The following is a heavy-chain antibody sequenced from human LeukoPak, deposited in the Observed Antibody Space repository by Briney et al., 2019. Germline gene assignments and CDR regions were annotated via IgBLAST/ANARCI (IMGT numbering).Heavy chain of an antibody. CDR3: ARRAGDYSHPYDY. V-gene: IGHV3-53*01. CDR1: GLTVSSNY. D-gene: IGHD3-22*01. CDR2: IYSAGST. J-gene: IGHJ4*02. Sequence: GGSLRLSCAASGLTVSSNYMSWVRQAPGKGLEWVSFIYSAGSTYYTDSVKGRFTISRDNSKNTLYLQMNSLRAEDTAVYYCARRAGDYSHPYDYWGQGILVSVSS.